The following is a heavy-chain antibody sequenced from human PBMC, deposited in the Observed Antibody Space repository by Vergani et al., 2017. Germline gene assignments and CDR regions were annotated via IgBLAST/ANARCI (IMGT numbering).Heavy chain of an antibody. Sequence: QVQMQESGPGLVKTSETLSLTCPASGAPISYWCWSWLRQPAGKGLGWSGRLCPSGSTNYKPSLKSRVTMSIDTSKHQFSLKLTSVTAADTAVYYCATGAGPFDIWGQGTLVTVSS. D-gene: IGHD7-27*01. CDR2: LCPSGST. CDR3: ATGAGPFDI. CDR1: GAPISYWC. J-gene: IGHJ4*02. V-gene: IGHV4-4*07.